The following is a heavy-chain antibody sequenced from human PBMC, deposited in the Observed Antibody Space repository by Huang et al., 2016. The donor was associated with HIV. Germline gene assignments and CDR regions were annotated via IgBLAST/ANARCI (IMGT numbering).Heavy chain of an antibody. V-gene: IGHV3-48*01. J-gene: IGHJ4*02. CDR3: VRDSSSGLQLRY. CDR1: GYTLSTYS. Sequence: EVQLLESGGGLAQPGGSLRLSCVASGYTLSTYSMNWVSQAPGKGLEWVSYISKTSGATSYAESVKGRFTVSRDNVKNSLYLQMNRLRVEDTAMYYCVRDSSSGLQLRYWGQGALVIVS. D-gene: IGHD3-22*01. CDR2: ISKTSGAT.